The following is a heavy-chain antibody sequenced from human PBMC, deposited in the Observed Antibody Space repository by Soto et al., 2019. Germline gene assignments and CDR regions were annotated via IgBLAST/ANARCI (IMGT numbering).Heavy chain of an antibody. CDR3: ARYLSSSSSYYFYGMDV. CDR2: ISGSGGNT. V-gene: IGHV3-23*01. CDR1: GFTFSSYA. J-gene: IGHJ6*02. D-gene: IGHD6-6*01. Sequence: EVQLLESGGGLVQPGESLRLSCAASGFTFSSYAMSWVRQAPGKRPEWAPTISGSGGNTYYADSVKGRFTISRDKSKNTRYLQMNSLRADDTAVYYCARYLSSSSSYYFYGMDVWGQGTTVTVSS.